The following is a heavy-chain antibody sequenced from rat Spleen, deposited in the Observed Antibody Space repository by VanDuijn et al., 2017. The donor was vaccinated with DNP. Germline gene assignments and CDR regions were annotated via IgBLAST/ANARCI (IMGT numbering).Heavy chain of an antibody. V-gene: IGHV5S10*01. CDR3: ARWSSSYYYAMDA. CDR2: IIYDGSRT. D-gene: IGHD1-12*02. J-gene: IGHJ4*01. CDR1: GFTFSDYD. Sequence: EVQLVDSGGGLVQPGRSLKLSCAASGFTFSDYDMAWVRQAPTKGLEWVATIIYDGSRTYYRDFVKGRFTISRDNAKSTLYLQIDSLRSEDTATYYCARWSSSYYYAMDAWGQGTSVTVSS.